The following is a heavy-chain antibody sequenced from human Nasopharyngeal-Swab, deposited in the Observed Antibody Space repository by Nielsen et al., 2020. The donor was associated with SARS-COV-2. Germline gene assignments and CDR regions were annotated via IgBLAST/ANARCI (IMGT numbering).Heavy chain of an antibody. Sequence: ASVKVSCKASGYTFTSHYMHWVRQAPGQGLEWMGWINPNSGGTNYAQKFQGWVTMTRDTSISTAYMELSRLRSDDTAVYYCARDRRDSSGTHNWFDPWGQGTLVTVSS. V-gene: IGHV1-2*04. CDR2: INPNSGGT. CDR1: GYTFTSHY. CDR3: ARDRRDSSGTHNWFDP. D-gene: IGHD6-19*01. J-gene: IGHJ5*02.